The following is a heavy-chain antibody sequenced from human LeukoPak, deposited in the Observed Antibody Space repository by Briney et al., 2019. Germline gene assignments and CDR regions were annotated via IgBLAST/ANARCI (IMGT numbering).Heavy chain of an antibody. CDR3: ARDRSPWADGGSGSYTAFDP. CDR1: GGSISSSYYY. D-gene: IGHD3-10*01. V-gene: IGHV4-39*07. Sequence: SETLSLTCTVSGGSISSSYYYWGWIRQPPGKGLEWIGSIYYSGSTYYNPSLKSRVTISVDTSKNQFSLKLRSVTAADTAVYYCARDRSPWADGGSGSYTAFDPWGQGTLVTVSS. J-gene: IGHJ5*02. CDR2: IYYSGST.